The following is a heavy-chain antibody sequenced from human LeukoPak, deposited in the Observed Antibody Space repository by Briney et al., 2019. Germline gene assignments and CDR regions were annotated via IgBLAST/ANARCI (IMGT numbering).Heavy chain of an antibody. CDR1: GYTFTSYY. D-gene: IGHD2-2*01. CDR3: ARDGIVVVPAAMWAYFDY. V-gene: IGHV1-46*01. Sequence: GASVKVSCKASGYTFTSYYMHWVRQAPGQGLEWMGIINPSGGSTSYAQKFQGRVTMTRDTSTSTVYMELSSLRSEDTAVYYCARDGIVVVPAAMWAYFDYWGQGTLVTVSS. CDR2: INPSGGST. J-gene: IGHJ4*02.